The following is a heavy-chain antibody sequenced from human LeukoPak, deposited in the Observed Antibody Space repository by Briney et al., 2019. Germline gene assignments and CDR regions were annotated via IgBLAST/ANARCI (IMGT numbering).Heavy chain of an antibody. J-gene: IGHJ4*02. CDR3: ARASERYSSGWYYHY. CDR2: INHSGST. CDR1: GGSFSGYY. Sequence: SETLSLTCAVYGGSFSGYYWSWIRQPPGKGLEWIGEINHSGSTNYNPSLKSRVTISVDTSKNQFSLKLSSVTAADTAVYYCARASERYSSGWYYHYWGQGTLVTVSS. V-gene: IGHV4-34*01. D-gene: IGHD6-19*01.